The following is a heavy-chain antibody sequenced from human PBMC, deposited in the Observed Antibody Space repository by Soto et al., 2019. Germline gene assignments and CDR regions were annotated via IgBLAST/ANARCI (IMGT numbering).Heavy chain of an antibody. CDR3: ARPGQLVRSNWFDP. Sequence: GGSLRLSCAASGFTFSSYGMHWVRQAPGKGLEWVAVIWHDGMNKYYADSVKGRFTISRDNARNSLYLQMNSLRAEDTAVYYCARPGQLVRSNWFDPWGQGTLVTVSS. CDR2: IWHDGMNK. CDR1: GFTFSSYG. V-gene: IGHV3-33*03. D-gene: IGHD6-13*01. J-gene: IGHJ5*02.